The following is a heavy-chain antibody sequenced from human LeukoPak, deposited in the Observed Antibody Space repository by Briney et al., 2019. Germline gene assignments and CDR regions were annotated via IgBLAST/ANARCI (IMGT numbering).Heavy chain of an antibody. CDR2: INHSGST. D-gene: IGHD1-26*01. CDR1: GGSFSGYY. J-gene: IGHJ4*02. Sequence: SETLSLTCTVYGGSFSGYYWSWIRQPPGKGLEWIGEINHSGSTNYNPSLKSRVTISVDTSKNQFSLTLSSVTAADTAVYYCARTRGSYFDYWGQGTLVTVSS. CDR3: ARTRGSYFDY. V-gene: IGHV4-34*01.